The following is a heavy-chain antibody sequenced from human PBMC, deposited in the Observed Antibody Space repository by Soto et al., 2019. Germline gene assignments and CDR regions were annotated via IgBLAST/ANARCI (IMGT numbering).Heavy chain of an antibody. CDR2: ISGSVGST. V-gene: IGHV3-23*01. Sequence: GGSLRLSCAASGFTFSNYAMNWVRQAPGKGLEWVSTISGSVGSTYYADSVKGRFTISRDNSKNTLYLQMNSLRAEDTAVYYCAKGHFSGWPPGYWGQGTRVTVSS. CDR3: AKGHFSGWPPGY. J-gene: IGHJ4*02. D-gene: IGHD6-19*01. CDR1: GFTFSNYA.